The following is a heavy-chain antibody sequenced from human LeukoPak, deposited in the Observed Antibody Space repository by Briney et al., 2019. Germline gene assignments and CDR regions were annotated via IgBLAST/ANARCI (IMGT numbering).Heavy chain of an antibody. CDR1: GYSISSGYY. V-gene: IGHV4-38-2*01. J-gene: IGHJ4*02. CDR2: IYHSGST. CDR3: ARLEDYDFDY. D-gene: IGHD3-3*01. Sequence: SETLSLTCAVSGYSISSGYYWGWIRQPPGKGLEWIGSIYHSGSTYCNPSLKSRVTISVDTSKNQFSLKLSSVTAADTAVYYCARLEDYDFDYWGQGTLVTVSS.